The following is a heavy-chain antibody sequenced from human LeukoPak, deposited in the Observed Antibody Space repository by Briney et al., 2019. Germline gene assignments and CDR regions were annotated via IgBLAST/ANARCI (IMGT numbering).Heavy chain of an antibody. Sequence: SVKVSCKASGGTFSSYEISWVRQAPGQGLEWMGGIIPMFGTAKYAQKFQGRVTITADNFTSTAYMELSSLRYEDTAVYYCARAQGSYYHYYMDVWGKGTTVTVAS. D-gene: IGHD1-26*01. V-gene: IGHV1-69*06. CDR2: IIPMFGTA. CDR1: GGTFSSYE. CDR3: ARAQGSYYHYYMDV. J-gene: IGHJ6*03.